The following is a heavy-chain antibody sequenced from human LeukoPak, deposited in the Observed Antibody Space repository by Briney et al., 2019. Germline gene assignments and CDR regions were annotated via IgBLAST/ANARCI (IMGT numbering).Heavy chain of an antibody. V-gene: IGHV3-23*01. J-gene: IGHJ4*02. Sequence: PGGSLRLSCAASGFTFDSYVMNWVRQAPGKGLEWVSAISGSGGSTYYADSVKGRFTISRDNSKNTLYLQMNSLRAEDTAVYYCANWPRRLGVDYWGQGTLVTVSS. CDR3: ANWPRRLGVDY. CDR2: ISGSGGST. D-gene: IGHD5-12*01. CDR1: GFTFDSYV.